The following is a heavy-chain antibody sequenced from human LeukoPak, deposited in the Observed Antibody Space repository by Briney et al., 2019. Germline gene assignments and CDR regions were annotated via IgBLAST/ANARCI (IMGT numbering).Heavy chain of an antibody. CDR2: INAGNGNT. V-gene: IGHV1-3*01. CDR3: AIDCGDLYGSGCGMVAFDI. J-gene: IGHJ3*02. Sequence: GSVKVSCKASGYTFTSYAMHWVRQAPGQRLEWMGWINAGNGNTKYSQKFQGRVTITRDTSASTAYMELSSLRSEDTAVYYCAIDCGDLYGSGCGMVAFDIWGQGTMVTVSS. D-gene: IGHD3-10*01. CDR1: GYTFTSYA.